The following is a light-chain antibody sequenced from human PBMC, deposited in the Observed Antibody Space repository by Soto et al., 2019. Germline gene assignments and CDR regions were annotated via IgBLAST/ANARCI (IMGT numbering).Light chain of an antibody. J-gene: IGLJ3*02. V-gene: IGLV1-36*01. CDR1: TSNIGKNT. CDR2: YDD. CDR3: GAWDDRLNGWV. Sequence: QSVLTQPPSVSEGPGQRVTISCSGSTSNIGKNTVNWYQQLPGEAPKLFIYYDDLLASGVSDRFSGSKSGTSASLAISRLQSDDEAHYYCGAWDDRLNGWVFGGGTKLTVL.